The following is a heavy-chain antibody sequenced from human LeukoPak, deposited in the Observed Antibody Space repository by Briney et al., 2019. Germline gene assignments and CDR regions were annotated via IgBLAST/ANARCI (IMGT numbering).Heavy chain of an antibody. D-gene: IGHD6-19*01. CDR2: ISHGGST. CDR1: GGSFSDYF. Sequence: SETLSLTCAVDGGSFSDYFWTWIRQSPGKGLEWIGEISHGGSTNYNPSFESRLAISVDTSKKEFSLKLTSVTAADTAVYYCATRPVYTSGWYYFDSWGQGTLVTVSS. V-gene: IGHV4-34*01. J-gene: IGHJ4*02. CDR3: ATRPVYTSGWYYFDS.